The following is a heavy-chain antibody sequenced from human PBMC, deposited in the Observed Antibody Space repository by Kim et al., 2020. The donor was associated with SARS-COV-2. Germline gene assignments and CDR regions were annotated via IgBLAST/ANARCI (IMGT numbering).Heavy chain of an antibody. J-gene: IGHJ4*02. V-gene: IGHV3-9*01. Sequence: GRFTISRDNAKNSLYLQMNSLRAEDTALYYCAKDASGYHYDRSGLYSYFDYWGQGTLVTVSS. CDR3: AKDASGYHYDRSGLYSYFDY. D-gene: IGHD3-22*01.